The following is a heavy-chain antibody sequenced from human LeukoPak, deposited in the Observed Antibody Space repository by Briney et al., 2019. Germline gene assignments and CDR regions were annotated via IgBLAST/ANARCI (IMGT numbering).Heavy chain of an antibody. D-gene: IGHD4-17*01. CDR1: GGSISTYY. V-gene: IGHV4-59*01. CDR3: ARVRQTPYGDYGYFDC. Sequence: SETLSLTCTVSGGSISTYYWSWIRQPPGKRLEWIGYIHYSGNTNYNPSLRSRVTISVDTSKNHFSLNLSSVTAADTAVYYYARVRQTPYGDYGYFDCWGQGTLVTVSS. CDR2: IHYSGNT. J-gene: IGHJ4*02.